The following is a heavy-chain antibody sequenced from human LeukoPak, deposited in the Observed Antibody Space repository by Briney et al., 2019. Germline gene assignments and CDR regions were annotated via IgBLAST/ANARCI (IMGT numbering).Heavy chain of an antibody. J-gene: IGHJ5*02. CDR3: VRETRIGSSGTQGWFDP. Sequence: PGGSLRLSCLASGFTFSSFWMHWVRQTPGKGLVWVSRIKTDGSSTDYADSVKGRFTISRGDARNTLYLQMDSLRVEDTAVYYCVRETRIGSSGTQGWFDPWGQGTLVTVSS. V-gene: IGHV3-74*01. CDR2: IKTDGSST. D-gene: IGHD1-1*01. CDR1: GFTFSSFW.